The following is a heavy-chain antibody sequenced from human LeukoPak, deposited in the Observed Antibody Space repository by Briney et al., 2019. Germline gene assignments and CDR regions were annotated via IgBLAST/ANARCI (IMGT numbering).Heavy chain of an antibody. CDR3: ARDNSVGDNAWWFDP. CDR2: INPSGGST. CDR1: GYTFTSYY. V-gene: IGHV1-46*01. J-gene: IGHJ5*02. D-gene: IGHD1-26*01. Sequence: ASVKVSCKASGYTFTSYYMHWVRQAPGQGLEWMGIINPSGGSTGYAQKFQDRVTMTRDMSTSTDYMELSSLRSEDTAIYYCARDNSVGDNAWWFDPWGQGTLVTVSS.